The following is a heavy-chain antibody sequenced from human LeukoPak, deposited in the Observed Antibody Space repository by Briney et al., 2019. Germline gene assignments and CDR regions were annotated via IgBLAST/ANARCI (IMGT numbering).Heavy chain of an antibody. CDR1: GGSFSGYY. V-gene: IGHV4-34*01. D-gene: IGHD3-10*01. J-gene: IGHJ5*02. CDR3: ARVYVGYYASSYNWFDP. Sequence: PSETLSLTCAVYGGSFSGYYWSWIRQPPGKGLECIGEINHSGSTNYNPSLKSRVTISVDTSKNQFSLKLSSVTAADTAVYYCARVYVGYYASSYNWFDPWGQGTLVTVSS. CDR2: INHSGST.